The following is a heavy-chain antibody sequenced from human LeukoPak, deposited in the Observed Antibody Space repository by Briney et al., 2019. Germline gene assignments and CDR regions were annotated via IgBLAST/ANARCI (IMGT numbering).Heavy chain of an antibody. Sequence: PGGSLRLSCAASGFTFSSYAMHWVRQAPGKGLEWVAVISYDGSNKYYADSVKGRFTISRDNSKNTLYLQMNSLRAEDTAVYYCARDELHDFWSGYWKGCFDYWGQGTLVTVSS. CDR1: GFTFSSYA. CDR2: ISYDGSNK. CDR3: ARDELHDFWSGYWKGCFDY. D-gene: IGHD3-3*01. V-gene: IGHV3-30-3*01. J-gene: IGHJ4*02.